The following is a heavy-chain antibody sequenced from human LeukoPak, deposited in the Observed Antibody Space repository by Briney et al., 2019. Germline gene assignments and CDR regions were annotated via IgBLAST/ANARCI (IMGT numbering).Heavy chain of an antibody. D-gene: IGHD5-24*01. CDR3: ARDYKYAFDN. CDR1: GFTFSDYS. J-gene: IGHJ4*02. Sequence: PGGSLRLSCAASGFTFSDYSMNWVRQAPGKGLEWISYIGIDSGNPIYADSVKGRFTISGDKAKNSLYLQMNSLRVEDTAVYYCARDYKYAFDNWGQGTLVTVSS. V-gene: IGHV3-48*01. CDR2: IGIDSGNP.